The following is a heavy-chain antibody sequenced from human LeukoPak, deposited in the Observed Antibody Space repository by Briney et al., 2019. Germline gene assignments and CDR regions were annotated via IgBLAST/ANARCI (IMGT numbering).Heavy chain of an antibody. V-gene: IGHV4-39*07. CDR1: GVSISSYSYY. D-gene: IGHD2-21*01. CDR3: ARESGDTRTVNSFDF. Sequence: SETLSLTCTVSGVSISSYSYYWAWIRQPPGKGLEWIGSILFRGATYYNPSLKPRIIMSVDTSQNNFSLKLTSVTAADTAVYFCARESGDTRTVNSFDFWGRGTLITVSS. CDR2: ILFRGAT. J-gene: IGHJ4*01.